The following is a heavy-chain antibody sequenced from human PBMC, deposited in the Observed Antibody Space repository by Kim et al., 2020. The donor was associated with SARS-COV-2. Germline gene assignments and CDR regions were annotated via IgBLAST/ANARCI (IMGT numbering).Heavy chain of an antibody. V-gene: IGHV1-69*13. CDR3: ARGGAAGTVGRGGFDP. CDR2: IIPIFGTA. CDR1: GGTFSSYA. Sequence: ASVKVSCKASGGTFSSYAISWVRQAPGQGLEWMGGIIPIFGTANYAQKFQGRVTITADESTSTAYMELSSLRSEDTAVYYCARGGAAGTVGRGGFDPWGQGTLVTVSS. J-gene: IGHJ5*02. D-gene: IGHD6-13*01.